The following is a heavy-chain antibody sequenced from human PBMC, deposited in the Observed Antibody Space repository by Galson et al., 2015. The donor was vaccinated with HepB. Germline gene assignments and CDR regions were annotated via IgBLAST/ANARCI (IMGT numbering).Heavy chain of an antibody. CDR3: VKDGHYDFCQGSLFKL. CDR1: GFAFGSHT. V-gene: IGHV3-23*01. CDR2: ISGHAEKI. J-gene: IGHJ4*02. D-gene: IGHD4-17*01. Sequence: SLRLSCAASGFAFGSHTMIWVRQAPGRGLECVSAISGHAEKIYYAESLKGRFTISRDNSKSTVYLQISGLRVDDTAVYYCVKDGHYDFCQGSLFKLWGQGTPVTVAS.